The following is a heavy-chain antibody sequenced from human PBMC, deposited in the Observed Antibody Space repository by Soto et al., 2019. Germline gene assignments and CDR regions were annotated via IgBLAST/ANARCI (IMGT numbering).Heavy chain of an antibody. CDR2: INWNGVNK. J-gene: IGHJ6*02. V-gene: IGHV3-9*01. Sequence: GGSLRLSCGTSGFMFEDYAMHWVRQAPGKGLEWVSGINWNGVNKGYADSVLGRFTISRDNAKNSLYLQMNSLRDEDTAVYYCARNREGMDVWGQGTTVTVSS. CDR3: ARNREGMDV. CDR1: GFMFEDYA.